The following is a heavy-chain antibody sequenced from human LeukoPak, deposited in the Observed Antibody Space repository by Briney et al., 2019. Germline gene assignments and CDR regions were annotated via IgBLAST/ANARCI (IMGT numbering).Heavy chain of an antibody. CDR2: IYYSGST. CDR3: ARSRGVWYSSGWFDY. J-gene: IGHJ4*02. V-gene: IGHV4-61*01. Sequence: SETLSLTYTVSGGSISSSSYYWSWIRQPPGKGLEWIGYIYYSGSTNYNPSLKSRVTISVDTSKNQFSLKLSSVTAADTAVYYCARSRGVWYSSGWFDYWGQGTLVTVSS. D-gene: IGHD6-19*01. CDR1: GGSISSSSYY.